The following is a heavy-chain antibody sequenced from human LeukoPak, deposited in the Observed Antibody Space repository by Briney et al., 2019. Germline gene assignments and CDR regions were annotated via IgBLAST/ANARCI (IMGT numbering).Heavy chain of an antibody. Sequence: GASVKVSCKASGYTFTSYYMHWVRQAPGQGLEWMGTINPRGGSTSYALKFQGRVTMTRDMSTSTVYMELSSLRSEDTAVYYCARDAGGPYINSSEWFDPWGPGTLVTVSS. D-gene: IGHD6-6*01. V-gene: IGHV1-46*01. CDR3: ARDAGGPYINSSEWFDP. J-gene: IGHJ5*02. CDR1: GYTFTSYY. CDR2: INPRGGST.